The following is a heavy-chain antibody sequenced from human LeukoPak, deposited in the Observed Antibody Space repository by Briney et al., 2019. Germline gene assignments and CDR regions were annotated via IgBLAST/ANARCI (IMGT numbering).Heavy chain of an antibody. D-gene: IGHD6-13*01. CDR1: GFTFSSYA. CDR3: ARGWSGFEY. J-gene: IGHJ4*02. CDR2: IKQDGSER. V-gene: IGHV3-7*03. Sequence: GASLRLSCAASGFTFSSYAMSWVRQAPGKGLEWVANIKQDGSERNYVDSVKGRFTISRDNGKNSLYLQMISLRAEDTAVYYCARGWSGFEYWGQGTLVTVSS.